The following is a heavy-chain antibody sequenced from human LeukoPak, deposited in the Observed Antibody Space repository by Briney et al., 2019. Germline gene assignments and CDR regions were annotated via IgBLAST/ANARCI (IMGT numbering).Heavy chain of an antibody. CDR2: IIPIFGTA. J-gene: IGHJ6*03. Sequence: GASVKVSCKASGGTFSSYAISWVRQAPGQGLEWMGGIIPIFGTANYAQKFQGRVTITADKSTSTAYMELSSLRSEDTAVYYCARSGYDWGGYYYYCYMDVWGKGTTVTVSS. CDR3: ARSGYDWGGYYYYCYMDV. CDR1: GGTFSSYA. V-gene: IGHV1-69*06. D-gene: IGHD5-12*01.